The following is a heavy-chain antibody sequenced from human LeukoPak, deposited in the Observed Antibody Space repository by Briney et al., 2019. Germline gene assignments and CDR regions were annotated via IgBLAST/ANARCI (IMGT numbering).Heavy chain of an antibody. J-gene: IGHJ6*03. CDR1: GFSVSTNY. D-gene: IGHD1-26*01. CDR3: AKDRVHSPMDV. Sequence: GGSLRLSCAAAGFSVSTNYMSWVRQAPGKGLEWVSVIYSGGSAYYADSVKGRFTISRDNSKNTLYLQLNNLRAEDTAVYYCAKDRVHSPMDVWGKGTTVTISS. CDR2: IYSGGSA. V-gene: IGHV3-66*01.